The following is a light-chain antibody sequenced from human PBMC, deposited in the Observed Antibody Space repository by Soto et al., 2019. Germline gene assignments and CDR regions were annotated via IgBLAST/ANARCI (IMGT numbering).Light chain of an antibody. CDR1: QSINRW. CDR2: DVS. V-gene: IGKV1-5*01. Sequence: DIQMTQSPSTLSASVGDRVAITCRASQSINRWLTWYQQKPGRAPKLLIYDVSSLESGVPPRFSGRGSGTDFTLTISSLQPEDFATYYCLQDYDYPRTFGQGTKVDI. CDR3: LQDYDYPRT. J-gene: IGKJ1*01.